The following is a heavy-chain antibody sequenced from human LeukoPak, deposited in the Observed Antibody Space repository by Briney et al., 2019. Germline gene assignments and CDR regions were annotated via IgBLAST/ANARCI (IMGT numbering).Heavy chain of an antibody. CDR3: AKYRPSGSVWVGFDI. CDR1: GGSISSYY. V-gene: IGHV4-59*08. Sequence: SETLSLTCTVSGGSISSYYWSWIRQPTGKGLEWIGYIYYTGSTSYNPHLKSRVSISVDTSKNQFSLRLTSVTAADTALYYCAKYRPSGSVWVGFDIWGQGTMVTVSS. J-gene: IGHJ3*02. CDR2: IYYTGST. D-gene: IGHD3-16*01.